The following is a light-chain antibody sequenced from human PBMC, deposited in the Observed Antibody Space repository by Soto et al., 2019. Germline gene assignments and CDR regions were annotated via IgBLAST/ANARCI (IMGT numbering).Light chain of an antibody. CDR1: QSISSW. Sequence: DIQMTQSPSTLSASVGDRVSVTCRASQSISSWLAWYQQKPGKAPKLLIYKASSLESGVPSRFSGSGSGTEFTLTISSLQPDDFATYYCQQFNSYPLTFGGGTKVEIK. CDR3: QQFNSYPLT. J-gene: IGKJ4*01. CDR2: KAS. V-gene: IGKV1-5*03.